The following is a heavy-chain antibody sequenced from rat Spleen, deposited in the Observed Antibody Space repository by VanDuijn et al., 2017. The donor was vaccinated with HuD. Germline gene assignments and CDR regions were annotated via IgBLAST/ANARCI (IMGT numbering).Heavy chain of an antibody. D-gene: IGHD1-2*01. V-gene: IGHV1-18*01. CDR3: ATLAAALHY. Sequence: EVQLQQSGPELQRPGASVKLSCKASGYTFTEYYIYWVKQRPKQGLELIGRIDPEDGSAEYVEKFKNKATLTADTSSNTAYMQFSSLTSEDTATYFWATLAAALHYWGQGVMVTVSS. CDR1: GYTFTEYY. J-gene: IGHJ2*01. CDR2: IDPEDGSA.